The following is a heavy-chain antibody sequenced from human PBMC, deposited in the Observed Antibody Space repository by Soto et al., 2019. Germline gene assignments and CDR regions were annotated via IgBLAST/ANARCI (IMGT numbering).Heavy chain of an antibody. D-gene: IGHD2-8*01. V-gene: IGHV3-64*04. CDR1: GFTFSSYA. CDR2: ISSNGGST. Sequence: GGSLRLSCSASGFTFSSYAMHWVRQAPGKGLEYVSAISSNGGSTYYADSVKGRFTISRDNSKNTLYLQLKRRRPDDTAVYYCARDHLFCTNDKCFRDYYGIEGWGDLTTVTV. CDR3: ARDHLFCTNDKCFRDYYGIEG. J-gene: IGHJ6*02.